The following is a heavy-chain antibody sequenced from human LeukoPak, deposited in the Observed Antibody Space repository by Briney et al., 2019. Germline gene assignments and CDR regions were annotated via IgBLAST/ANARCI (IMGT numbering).Heavy chain of an antibody. V-gene: IGHV3-48*03. J-gene: IGHJ4*02. Sequence: GGSLRLSCAASGFSFSSYEMKWVRQAPGKGLEWVSYISSSGSTKYYADSVKGRFTISRDNAKNSLYLQMNSLRAEDTAVYYCAGRSGNVDYWGQGTLVTVSS. D-gene: IGHD3-10*01. CDR2: ISSSGSTK. CDR3: AGRSGNVDY. CDR1: GFSFSSYE.